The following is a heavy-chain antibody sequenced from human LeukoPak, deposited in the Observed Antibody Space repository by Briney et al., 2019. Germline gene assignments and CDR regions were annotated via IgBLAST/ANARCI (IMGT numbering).Heavy chain of an antibody. CDR3: ARDVGYFNI. D-gene: IGHD6-13*01. J-gene: IGHJ4*02. CDR2: IYPTGGT. Sequence: SETLSLTCTVSGGSMSGYYWSWIRQPAGKGLEWIGRIYPTGGTNYNPSLESRVTMSVDTSKNLFSLKLSSVTAADTAVYYCARDVGYFNIWGQGTLVSVSS. V-gene: IGHV4-4*07. CDR1: GGSMSGYY.